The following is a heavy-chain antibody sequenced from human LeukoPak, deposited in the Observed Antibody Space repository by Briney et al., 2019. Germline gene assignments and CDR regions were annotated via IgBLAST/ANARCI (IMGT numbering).Heavy chain of an antibody. CDR3: AKDSGGVTSNYFDY. CDR2: ISGSGGST. CDR1: GFTFSSYA. J-gene: IGHJ4*02. Sequence: PGGSLRLSCAASGFTFSSYAMSWVRQAPGKGLEWVSAISGSGGSTYYADSVKGRFTISRDNSKNRLYLQMNSLRAEDTALYYCAKDSGGVTSNYFDYWGQGTLVTVSS. D-gene: IGHD3-16*01. V-gene: IGHV3-23*01.